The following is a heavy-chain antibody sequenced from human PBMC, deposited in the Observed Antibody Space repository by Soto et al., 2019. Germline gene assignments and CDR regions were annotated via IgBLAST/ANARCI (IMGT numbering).Heavy chain of an antibody. V-gene: IGHV3-30-3*01. CDR1: GITFSSYD. Sequence: QVQLVESGGGVVQPGRSLRLSCAVSGITFSSYDMHWVRQAPGLGPEWVAIISYDGSNKYYEDFVKGRFTISRDNSKDTLYVQMNRLTAEDTALYYCGRESEGLDSWGQGTLVTVSS. J-gene: IGHJ4*02. CDR2: ISYDGSNK. CDR3: GRESEGLDS.